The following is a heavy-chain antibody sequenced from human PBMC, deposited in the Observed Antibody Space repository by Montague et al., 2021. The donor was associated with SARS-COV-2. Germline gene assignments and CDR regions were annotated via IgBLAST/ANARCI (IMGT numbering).Heavy chain of an antibody. D-gene: IGHD6-19*01. CDR1: GGSLNKHY. CDR2: IFYKGNT. V-gene: IGHV4-59*11. CDR3: ARLISSSGARDN. Sequence: SETLSLTCTVSGGSLNKHYWSWIRKPPGKELEWLGNIFYKGNTNYNPSLWGRVSMSVDTPQNQFSLRLTSLTAADTAVYYCARLISSSGARDNWGQGILVTVSS. J-gene: IGHJ4*02.